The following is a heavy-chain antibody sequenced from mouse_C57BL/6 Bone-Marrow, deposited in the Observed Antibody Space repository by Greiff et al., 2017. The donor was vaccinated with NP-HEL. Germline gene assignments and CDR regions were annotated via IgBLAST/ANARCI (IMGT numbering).Heavy chain of an antibody. J-gene: IGHJ1*03. CDR3: ARRGSTIVKRYFDV. CDR2: ISSGGSYT. Sequence: EVKLVESGGDLVKPGGSLKLSCAASGFTFSSYGMSWVRQTPDKRLEWVASISSGGSYTYYPDTVKGRFTISRDNAKNTLYLQMSSLRSEDTAMYYCARRGSTIVKRYFDVWGTGTTVTVSS. D-gene: IGHD2-5*01. V-gene: IGHV5-6*02. CDR1: GFTFSSYG.